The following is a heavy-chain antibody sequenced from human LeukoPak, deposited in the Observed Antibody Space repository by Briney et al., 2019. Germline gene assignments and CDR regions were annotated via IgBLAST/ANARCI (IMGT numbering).Heavy chain of an antibody. V-gene: IGHV4-39*01. CDR1: GDSVSSSNYY. Sequence: SETLSLTCTVFGDSVSSSNYYWAWFRQPPGKGLEWIGSIYYSGSTYYNPSLKSRVTISVDTSKNQFSLNLSSVTAADTAVYYCARVRGYCTNGVCYSGREFDYWGQGTLVTVSS. D-gene: IGHD2-8*01. J-gene: IGHJ4*02. CDR3: ARVRGYCTNGVCYSGREFDY. CDR2: IYYSGST.